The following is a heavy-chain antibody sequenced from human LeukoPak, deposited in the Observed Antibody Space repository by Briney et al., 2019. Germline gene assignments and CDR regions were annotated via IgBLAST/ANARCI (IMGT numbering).Heavy chain of an antibody. D-gene: IGHD3-10*01. CDR1: GFTFSDYY. CDR3: ARLVGLLWFGAPYYFDY. J-gene: IGHJ4*02. V-gene: IGHV4-34*01. Sequence: GSLRLSCAASGFTFSDYYMSWIRQPPGKGLEWIGEINHSGSTNYNPSLKSRVTISVDTSKNQFSLKLSSVTAADTAVYYCARLVGLLWFGAPYYFDYWGQGTLVTVSS. CDR2: INHSGST.